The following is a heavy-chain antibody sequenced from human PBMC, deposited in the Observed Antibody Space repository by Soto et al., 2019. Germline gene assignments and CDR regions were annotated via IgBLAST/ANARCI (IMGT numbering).Heavy chain of an antibody. V-gene: IGHV1-18*01. D-gene: IGHD6-13*01. Sequence: QVQLVQSGAEVKKPGASVKVSCKASGYTFTSYGISWVRQAPGQGLEWMGWISAYNGNTNYAQKLQGRVTMTTDTSTSTAYMELRSLRSDDTAVYFCARGGPYIAAAGGDYYYGMDVWGQGTTVTVSS. CDR2: ISAYNGNT. CDR1: GYTFTSYG. J-gene: IGHJ6*02. CDR3: ARGGPYIAAAGGDYYYGMDV.